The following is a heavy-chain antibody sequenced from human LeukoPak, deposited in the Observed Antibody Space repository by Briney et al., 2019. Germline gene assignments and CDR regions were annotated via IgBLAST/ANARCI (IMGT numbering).Heavy chain of an antibody. CDR2: ISSSGSTI. J-gene: IGHJ4*02. V-gene: IGHV3-11*01. D-gene: IGHD6-19*01. CDR3: ARFDSSGWYAYFDY. Sequence: GGSLRLSCAASGFTFSDYYMSWIRQAPGKGLEWVSYISSSGSTIYYADSVKGRFTISRDNAKNSLYLQMNSLRAEDTAVYYCARFDSSGWYAYFDYWGQGTLVTVSS. CDR1: GFTFSDYY.